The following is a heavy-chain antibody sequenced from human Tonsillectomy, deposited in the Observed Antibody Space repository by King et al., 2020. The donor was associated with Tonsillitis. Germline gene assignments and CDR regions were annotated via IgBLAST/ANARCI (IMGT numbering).Heavy chain of an antibody. D-gene: IGHD3-10*01. CDR1: GFAFSSYA. CDR3: AKLGSFDY. CDR2: ISGSGGST. V-gene: IGHV3-23*04. Sequence: VQLVESGGGLVQPAGSLSRSCAASGFAFSSYARSWGSKAPGEGLEWVAAISGSGGSTYYAASVKGRFTISRDNSKNTLYLQMNSLRADDTAVYYCAKLGSFDYWGQGTLVTVSS. J-gene: IGHJ4*02.